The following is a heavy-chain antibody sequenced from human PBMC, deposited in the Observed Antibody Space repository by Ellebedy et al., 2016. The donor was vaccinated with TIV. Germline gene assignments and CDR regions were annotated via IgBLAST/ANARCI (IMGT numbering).Heavy chain of an antibody. CDR3: AREADSDALDI. CDR1: GYTFSNYG. D-gene: IGHD2-15*01. V-gene: IGHV1-18*01. CDR2: ISTYSGNT. J-gene: IGHJ3*02. Sequence: AASVKVSCKASGYTFSNYGISWVRQAPGQGLEWMGWISTYSGNTKYEQKFQGRVTMTTDTSTGTAYMELRSLTSDDTAVYYCAREADSDALDIWGQGTMVIVSS.